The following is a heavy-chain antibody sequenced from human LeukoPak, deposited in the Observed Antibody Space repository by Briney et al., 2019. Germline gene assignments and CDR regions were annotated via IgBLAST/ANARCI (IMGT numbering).Heavy chain of an antibody. CDR2: ISSSSSFI. CDR1: GSTFSSCS. CDR3: ARVPDYYGSGSYEGY. V-gene: IGHV3-21*01. Sequence: GGSLRLSCAASGSTFSSCSMNWVRQAPGKGLEWVSSISSSSSFIYYADSVKGRFTIPRDNAKNSLYLQMNSLRAEDTAVYYCARVPDYYGSGSYEGYWGQGTLVTVSS. J-gene: IGHJ4*02. D-gene: IGHD3-10*01.